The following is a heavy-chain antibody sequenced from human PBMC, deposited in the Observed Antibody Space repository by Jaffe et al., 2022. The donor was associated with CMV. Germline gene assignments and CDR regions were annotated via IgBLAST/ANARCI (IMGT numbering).Heavy chain of an antibody. CDR2: ISSSSSYI. CDR3: ARDSAPTYYDFWSGSDLAPDY. D-gene: IGHD3-3*01. V-gene: IGHV3-21*01. CDR1: GFTFSSYS. Sequence: EVQLVESGGGLVKPGGSLRLSCAASGFTFSSYSMNWVRQAPGKGLEWVSSISSSSSYIYYADSVKGRFTISRDNAKNSLYLQMNSLRAEDTAVYYCARDSAPTYYDFWSGSDLAPDYWGQGTLVTVSS. J-gene: IGHJ4*02.